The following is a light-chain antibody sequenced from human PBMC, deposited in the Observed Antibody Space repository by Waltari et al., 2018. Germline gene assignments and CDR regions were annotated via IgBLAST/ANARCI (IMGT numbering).Light chain of an antibody. CDR3: CSYAGANTYV. CDR1: SRDVGSYNI. CDR2: EVS. V-gene: IGLV2-23*02. Sequence: QSALTQPASVSGSPGQSITVSCTGTSRDVGSYNIVSWYQHHPPKAPKLMMYEVSKRPSWVSNRFSGSKSGDTASLTISGLQPEDEADYYCCSYAGANTYVFGSGTKVTVL. J-gene: IGLJ1*01.